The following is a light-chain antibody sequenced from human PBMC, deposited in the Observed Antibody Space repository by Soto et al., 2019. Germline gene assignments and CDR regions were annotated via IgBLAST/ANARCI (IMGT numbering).Light chain of an antibody. V-gene: IGKV3D-11*01. Sequence: EIVLTQSPATVSFSPGERATLSCRASQGVRNYLAWYQQKPGQAPRLLIYDTSNRAAGIPARFSGSGSGTDFALTISSLEPEDFAVYYCQQREQWPTFGGGNKVDIX. CDR1: QGVRNY. CDR2: DTS. J-gene: IGKJ4*01. CDR3: QQREQWPT.